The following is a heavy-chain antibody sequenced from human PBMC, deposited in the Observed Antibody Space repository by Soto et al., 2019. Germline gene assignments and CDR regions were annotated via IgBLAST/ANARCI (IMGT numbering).Heavy chain of an antibody. CDR1: GFTVSNAW. Sequence: GSLRLSCAASGFTVSNAWINWVRQAPGKGLEWVGRIKSKTDGGTTDFAAPVKGRFAISRDDSKNMVYLQMNSLKTEDTAVYYCTTVNPYYDFWSGYPPYFDYWGQGTLVTVSS. D-gene: IGHD3-3*01. V-gene: IGHV3-15*07. CDR2: IKSKTDGGTT. J-gene: IGHJ4*02. CDR3: TTVNPYYDFWSGYPPYFDY.